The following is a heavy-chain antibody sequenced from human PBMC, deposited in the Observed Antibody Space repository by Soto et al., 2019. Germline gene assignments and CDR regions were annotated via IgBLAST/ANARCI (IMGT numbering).Heavy chain of an antibody. D-gene: IGHD6-19*01. CDR3: AGFSGIAVAGV. Sequence: QVQLVQSGAEVKKPGASVKVSCKASGYTFTSYAMHWVRQAPGQRLEWMGWINAGNGNTKYSRKFQGRVTITRDTSASTAYMELSSLRSEDTAVYYCAGFSGIAVAGVWGQGTLVTVSS. J-gene: IGHJ4*02. CDR1: GYTFTSYA. CDR2: INAGNGNT. V-gene: IGHV1-3*01.